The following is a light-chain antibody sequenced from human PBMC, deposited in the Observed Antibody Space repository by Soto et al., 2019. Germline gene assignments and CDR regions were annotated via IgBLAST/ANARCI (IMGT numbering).Light chain of an antibody. CDR3: QQYGSSPRT. CDR1: QSVDSNS. V-gene: IGKV3-20*01. CDR2: GAS. J-gene: IGKJ1*01. Sequence: ENVWTQSPGTLSLSAGERVTLSCRASQSVDSNSLAWYQQKRGQAPRLLIYGASSRATGIPDRFSGSGSGTDFTLTISRLEPEDFAVYYCQQYGSSPRTFGQGTKVDIK.